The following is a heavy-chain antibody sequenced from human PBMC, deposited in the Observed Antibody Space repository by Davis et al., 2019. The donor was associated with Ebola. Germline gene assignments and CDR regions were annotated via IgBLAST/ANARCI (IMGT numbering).Heavy chain of an antibody. V-gene: IGHV4-39*01. Sequence: GSLRLSCTVSGGSISSSSYYCGWIRQPPGKGLEWIGSIYYSGSTYYNPSLKSRVTISVDTSKNQFSLKLSSVTAADTAVYYCARLHIVVVTLWGQGTMVTVSS. J-gene: IGHJ3*01. CDR3: ARLHIVVVTL. D-gene: IGHD2-21*02. CDR1: GGSISSSSYY. CDR2: IYYSGST.